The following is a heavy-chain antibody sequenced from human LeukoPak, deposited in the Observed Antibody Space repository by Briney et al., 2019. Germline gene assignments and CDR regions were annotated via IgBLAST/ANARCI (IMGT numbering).Heavy chain of an antibody. J-gene: IGHJ4*02. V-gene: IGHV3-30*02. D-gene: IGHD3-22*01. CDR2: IRYDGSNK. CDR3: AKGMYYYDSSGYSKLDY. CDR1: GFTFSSYG. Sequence: GGSLRLSCAASGFTFSSYGMHWVRQAPGKGLGWVAFIRYDGSNKYYADSVKGRFTISRDNSKNTLYLQMNSLRAEDTAVYYCAKGMYYYDSSGYSKLDYWGQGTLVTVSS.